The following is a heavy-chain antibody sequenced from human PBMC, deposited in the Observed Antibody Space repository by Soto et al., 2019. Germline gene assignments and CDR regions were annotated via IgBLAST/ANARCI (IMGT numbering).Heavy chain of an antibody. J-gene: IGHJ4*02. CDR3: ARQVVDGTVAGAGSFDY. Sequence: SETLSLTCAVYGGSFSGYYWTWIRQPPGTGLEWIGSFYYSGSTYYNPSLKSRVTISVDTSENQFSLKLSSVTAADTAVYYCARQVVDGTVAGAGSFDYWGQGTLVTVSS. CDR1: GGSFSGYY. CDR2: FYYSGST. V-gene: IGHV4-34*01. D-gene: IGHD6-19*01.